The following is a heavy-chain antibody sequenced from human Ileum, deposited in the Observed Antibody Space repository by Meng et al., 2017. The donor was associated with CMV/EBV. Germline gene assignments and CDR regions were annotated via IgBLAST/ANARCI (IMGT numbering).Heavy chain of an antibody. J-gene: IGHJ4*02. V-gene: IGHV4-4*07. CDR1: GGLMISYY. CDR3: AREVDVDGAVPQKGGYYYDY. Sequence: VSVPAWGAASEPVSPSVLVSGGLMISYYGVWIRHPTGKGLEWIGHIYRSVTTHYNPSLKSRAAMSVDTSKKHFSLRLTSVTAADTAVYFCAREVDVDGAVPQKGGYYYDYWGQGILVTVSS. D-gene: IGHD3-3*01. CDR2: IYRSVTT.